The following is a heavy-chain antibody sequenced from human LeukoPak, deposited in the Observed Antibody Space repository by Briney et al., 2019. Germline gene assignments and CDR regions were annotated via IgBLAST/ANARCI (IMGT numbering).Heavy chain of an antibody. CDR3: VRAAPRDCSPASCSLFDT. V-gene: IGHV3-23*01. J-gene: IGHJ4*02. CDR2: IMIGGDGK. CDR1: GFTFNNYV. D-gene: IGHD2-2*01. Sequence: GGSLRLSCAGSGFTFNNYVMSWVRRAPRKGLEWVSTIMIGGDGKHYADSVKGRFTISRDRSESTLYLQMNGLRADDTAVYYCVRAAPRDCSPASCSLFDTWGQGTLVTVSS.